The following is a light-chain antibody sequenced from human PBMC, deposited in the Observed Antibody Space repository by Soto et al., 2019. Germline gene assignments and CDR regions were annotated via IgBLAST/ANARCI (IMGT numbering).Light chain of an antibody. CDR2: GTS. V-gene: IGKV3-15*01. Sequence: IVVTKSPATLSVSPGERATFSCRASQSVSTNLTWYQQKPGQSPRLLIYGTSTRATGVPARFSGGGSGTEFTLTINSLQSEDFAVYFCHQYNFLPTFAQGTKVDI. CDR3: HQYNFLPT. J-gene: IGKJ1*01. CDR1: QSVSTN.